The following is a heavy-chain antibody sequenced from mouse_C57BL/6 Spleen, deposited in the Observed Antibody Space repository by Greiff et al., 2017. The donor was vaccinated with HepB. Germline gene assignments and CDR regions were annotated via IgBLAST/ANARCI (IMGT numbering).Heavy chain of an antibody. CDR1: GYTFTDYE. V-gene: IGHV1-15*01. CDR3: TWGVTTVERYYYAMDY. D-gene: IGHD1-1*01. CDR2: IDPETGGT. J-gene: IGHJ4*01. Sequence: QVQLQQSGAELVRPGASVTLSCKASGYTFTDYEMHWVKQTPVHGLEWIGAIDPETGGTAYNQKFKGKAILTADKSSSTAYMELRSLTSEDSAVYYCTWGVTTVERYYYAMDYWGQGTSVTVSS.